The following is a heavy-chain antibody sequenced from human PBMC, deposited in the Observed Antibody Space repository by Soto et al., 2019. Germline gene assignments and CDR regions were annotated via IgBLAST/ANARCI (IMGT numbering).Heavy chain of an antibody. CDR2: TIPVFNTA. V-gene: IGHV1-69*06. J-gene: IGHJ3*02. CDR3: ARGVYGSGNYYTGPSAFDI. D-gene: IGHD3-10*01. CDR1: GGTLSDHG. Sequence: QVQLEQSGAEVKKPGSSVKVSCKASGGTLSDHGVAWLRQAPGQGLEWMGGTIPVFNTAKYAQKFPGRVTVTADKFTKIADMELISLSYEDTACYFCARGVYGSGNYYTGPSAFDIWGQGTMVIVSA.